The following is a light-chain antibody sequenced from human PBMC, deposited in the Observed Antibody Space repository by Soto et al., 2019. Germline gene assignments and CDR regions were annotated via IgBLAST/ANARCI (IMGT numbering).Light chain of an antibody. CDR3: QQYGSSPVT. CDR1: QSVSNSY. J-gene: IGKJ2*01. V-gene: IGKV3-20*01. Sequence: EIVLTQSPGTLSLSPGERATLSCRASQSVSNSYLAWYQQKPDQAPRLLIYGASSRATGIPDRFSGSGSGTDFTLTISRLEPEDFAVYSCQQYGSSPVTFGQGTKLEIK. CDR2: GAS.